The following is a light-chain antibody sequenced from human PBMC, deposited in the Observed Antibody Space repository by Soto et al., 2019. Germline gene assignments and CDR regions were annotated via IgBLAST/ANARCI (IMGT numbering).Light chain of an antibody. CDR3: QQYNSYSPLT. J-gene: IGKJ4*01. CDR1: QSISSW. CDR2: KAS. V-gene: IGKV1-5*03. Sequence: DIQMTQSPSTLSASVGDRVTITCRASQSISSWLAWYQQKPGKAPKLLIYKASGLESGVPSRFSGSGSGTDFPLTISSLQPDDFATYYCQQYNSYSPLTFGGGTKVGIK.